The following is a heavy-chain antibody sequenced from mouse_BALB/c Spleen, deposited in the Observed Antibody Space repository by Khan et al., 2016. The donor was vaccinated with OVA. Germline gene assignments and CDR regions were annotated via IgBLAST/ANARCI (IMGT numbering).Heavy chain of an antibody. J-gene: IGHJ2*01. CDR1: GLNIKDTY. Sequence: VQLKQSGAELVKSGATVKLSCTASGLNIKDTYMHWLKQWPEQGLEWIGRIDPPNGNTKYDPKFQGKATITADTSNTAYLQLSSLTSEDTAVYYCARMARKWGQGTTLTVSS. CDR3: ARMARK. V-gene: IGHV14-3*02. CDR2: IDPPNGNT.